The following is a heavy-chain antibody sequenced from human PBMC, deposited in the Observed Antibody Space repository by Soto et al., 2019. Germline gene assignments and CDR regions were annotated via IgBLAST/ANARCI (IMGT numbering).Heavy chain of an antibody. J-gene: IGHJ6*03. CDR2: IKQDGSEK. V-gene: IGHV3-7*01. Sequence: GGSLRLSCAASGFTFSSYWMSWVRQAPGKGLEWVANIKQDGSEKYYVDSVKGRFTISRDNAKNSLYLQMNSLRAEDTAVYYCARGVTMVRENPVYYYYMDVWGKGTTVTVSS. CDR3: ARGVTMVRENPVYYYYMDV. CDR1: GFTFSSYW. D-gene: IGHD3-10*01.